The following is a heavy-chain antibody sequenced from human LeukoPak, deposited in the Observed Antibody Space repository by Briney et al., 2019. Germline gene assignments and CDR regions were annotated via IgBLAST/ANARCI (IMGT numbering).Heavy chain of an antibody. CDR3: AKVAGYDFWYFDL. CDR1: GFTFDDYA. D-gene: IGHD3-3*01. V-gene: IGHV3-43D*03. Sequence: GGSLRLSCAASGFTFDDYAMHWVRQAPGKGLEWVSLISWDGGSTYYADSVKGRFTISRDNSKNSLYLQMNSLRAEDTALYYCAKVAGYDFWYFDLWGRGTLVTVSS. CDR2: ISWDGGST. J-gene: IGHJ2*01.